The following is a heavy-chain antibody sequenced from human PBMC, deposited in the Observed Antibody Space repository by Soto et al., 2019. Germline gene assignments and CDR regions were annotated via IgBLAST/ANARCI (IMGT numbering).Heavy chain of an antibody. J-gene: IGHJ6*03. D-gene: IGHD2-15*01. CDR3: ARGRSFPEYYYYYMDV. Sequence: SVTVSCTASGGTFSSYTISWVRQAPGQGLEWMGRIIPILGIANYAQKFQGRVTITADKSTSTAYMELSSLRSEDTAVYYCARGRSFPEYYYYYMDVWGKGTTVTVSS. CDR2: IIPILGIA. CDR1: GGTFSSYT. V-gene: IGHV1-69*02.